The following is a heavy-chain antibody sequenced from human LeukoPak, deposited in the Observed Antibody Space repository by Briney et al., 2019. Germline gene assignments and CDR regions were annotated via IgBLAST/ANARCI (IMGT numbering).Heavy chain of an antibody. CDR1: GFTFSSYA. CDR2: ISGSGVGT. J-gene: IGHJ3*02. CDR3: ARDGKAVAVAFDI. Sequence: GGSLRLSCAASGFTFSSYAMSWVRQAPGKGLEWVSGISGSGVGTYYKDSVKGRFTISRDNSKDTLYLQMNSLRAEDTAVYYCARDGKAVAVAFDIWGQGTMVTVSS. D-gene: IGHD6-19*01. V-gene: IGHV3-23*01.